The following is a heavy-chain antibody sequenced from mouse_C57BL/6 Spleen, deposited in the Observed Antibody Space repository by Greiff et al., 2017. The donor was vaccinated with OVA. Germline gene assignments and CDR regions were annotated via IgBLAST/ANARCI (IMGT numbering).Heavy chain of an antibody. V-gene: IGHV5-17*01. CDR2: ISSGSSTI. Sequence: EVHLVESGGGLVKPGGSLKLSCAASGFTFSDYGMHWVRQAPEKGLEWVAYISSGSSTIYYADTVKGRFTISRDNAKNTLFLQMTSLRSEDTAMYYCARCPTGNWDAMDYWGQGTSVTVSS. CDR1: GFTFSDYG. J-gene: IGHJ4*01. D-gene: IGHD2-1*01. CDR3: ARCPTGNWDAMDY.